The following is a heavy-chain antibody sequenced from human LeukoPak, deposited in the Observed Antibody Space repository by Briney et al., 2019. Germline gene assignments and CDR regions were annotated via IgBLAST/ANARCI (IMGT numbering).Heavy chain of an antibody. CDR1: GGSITSSRYY. CDR3: ARHFEFGETTGSDY. Sequence: PSETLSLTCTVSGGSITSSRYYWGWIRQPPGKGLEWIGSIYYTGSTYYNPSLKSRVTISVDTSKKQFSLRLNSVTAADTAMYYCARHFEFGETTGSDYWGQGTLVTVSS. D-gene: IGHD3-10*01. V-gene: IGHV4-39*01. CDR2: IYYTGST. J-gene: IGHJ4*02.